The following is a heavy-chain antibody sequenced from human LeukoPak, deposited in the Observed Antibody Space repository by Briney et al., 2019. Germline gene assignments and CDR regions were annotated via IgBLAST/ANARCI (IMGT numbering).Heavy chain of an antibody. CDR2: ISSSGSSR. CDR3: ASDPLGEKYYYDSSCYH. Sequence: GGSLRLSCAACVFTFSDYYMSWLREARGEGLEGFSYISSSGSSRCYAVPGKGRFTISRDNAKNSLYLQMNSLRAEDTAVYYCASDPLGEKYYYDSSCYHWGQGTLDSVSS. V-gene: IGHV3-11*01. CDR1: VFTFSDYY. J-gene: IGHJ4*02. D-gene: IGHD3-22*01.